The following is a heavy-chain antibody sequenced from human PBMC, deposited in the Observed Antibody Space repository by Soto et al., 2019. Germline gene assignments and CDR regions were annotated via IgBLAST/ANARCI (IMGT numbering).Heavy chain of an antibody. D-gene: IGHD3-16*01. CDR1: GFTFSSHG. J-gene: IGHJ4*02. V-gene: IGHV3-33*01. CDR3: ARWGPDKVLDY. CDR2: IWYDGSNK. Sequence: QVQLVESGGGVVQPGRSLRVSCAASGFTFSSHGMHWVRQAPGKGLEWVAVIWYDGSNKYYGESVKGRFIISRDNSKNTVDLQMNSLRAEDTAISYCARWGPDKVLDYWGQGTLVTVSS.